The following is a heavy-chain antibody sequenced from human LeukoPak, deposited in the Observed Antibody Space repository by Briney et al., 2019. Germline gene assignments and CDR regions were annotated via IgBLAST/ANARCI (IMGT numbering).Heavy chain of an antibody. Sequence: PGGSLRLSCAASGFTFSSYGMHWVRQAPGKGLEWVAVIWYDGSNKYYADSVKGRFTISRDNSKNTLYLQMNSLRAEDTAVYYCARDGVPTTVTNVASPAVPFDYWGQGTLVTVSS. CDR1: GFTFSSYG. CDR2: IWYDGSNK. CDR3: ARDGVPTTVTNVASPAVPFDY. D-gene: IGHD4-17*01. J-gene: IGHJ4*02. V-gene: IGHV3-33*08.